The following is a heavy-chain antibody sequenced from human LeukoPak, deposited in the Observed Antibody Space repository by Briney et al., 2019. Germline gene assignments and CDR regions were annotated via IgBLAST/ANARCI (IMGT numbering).Heavy chain of an antibody. D-gene: IGHD5-12*01. CDR2: ISGSGGST. V-gene: IGHV3-23*01. CDR1: GFTFSSYA. Sequence: GGSLRLSCAASGFTFSSYAMSWVRQAPGKGLEWVSAISGSGGSTYYADSVKGRFTISRDNAKNSLYLQMNSLRAEDTAVYYCARVGSGYDRVDYFDYWGQGTLVTVSS. J-gene: IGHJ4*02. CDR3: ARVGSGYDRVDYFDY.